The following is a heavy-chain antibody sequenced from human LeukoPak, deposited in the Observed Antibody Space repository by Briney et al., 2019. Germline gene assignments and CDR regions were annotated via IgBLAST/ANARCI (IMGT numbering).Heavy chain of an antibody. CDR2: SNAGDGYT. D-gene: IGHD6-19*01. Sequence: ASVKVSCKASGYTFTRYTIHWVRQAPGQRLEWMGWSNAGDGYTKYSQECQGRVTITRDTSISTAYMELSRLRSDDTAVYYCARDLGAVAGSEGDYWGQGTLVTVSS. J-gene: IGHJ4*02. CDR3: ARDLGAVAGSEGDY. V-gene: IGHV1-3*02. CDR1: GYTFTRYT.